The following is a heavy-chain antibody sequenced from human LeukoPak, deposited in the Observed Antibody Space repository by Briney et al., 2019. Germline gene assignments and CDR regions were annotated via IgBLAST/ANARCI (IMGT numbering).Heavy chain of an antibody. D-gene: IGHD5-18*01. J-gene: IGHJ4*02. V-gene: IGHV3-30*18. Sequence: PGGSLRLSCAASGFTFSSYGMHWVRQAPGRGLEWVAIISYDGDNKYYADSVKGRFTISRDNSKNTLCLQMNSLRAEDTAVYFCAKDAYSYGPHYYFDYWGQGTLVTVSS. CDR2: ISYDGDNK. CDR3: AKDAYSYGPHYYFDY. CDR1: GFTFSSYG.